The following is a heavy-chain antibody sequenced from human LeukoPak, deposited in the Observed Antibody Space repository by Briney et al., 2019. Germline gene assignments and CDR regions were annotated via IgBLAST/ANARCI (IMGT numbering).Heavy chain of an antibody. CDR3: AKEVDTVMDWANDAFDF. CDR1: TIIFNNYT. Sequence: GGSLRLSCAASTIIFNNYTLNWVRQAPGKGLEWVSAIRSSSSSIYYADSVTGRFTISRDNAQNSVFLQMENLRVDDTAVYYCAKEVDTVMDWANDAFDFWGEGTMVIVSS. D-gene: IGHD5-18*01. CDR2: IRSSSSSI. V-gene: IGHV3-21*01. J-gene: IGHJ3*01.